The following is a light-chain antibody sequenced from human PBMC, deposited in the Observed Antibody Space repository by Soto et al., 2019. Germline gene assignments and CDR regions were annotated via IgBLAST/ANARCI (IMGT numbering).Light chain of an antibody. CDR1: LSISSW. V-gene: IGKV1-5*03. Sequence: DIQITQSPSTLSASVRARVTITCRASLSISSWLAWYQQKPGKATKLLIYKASSLESGVTSKFSGSGSGTEFTLTISSLQPDDFTTNYCQQDISYRYTGGQGTNVDIK. CDR3: QQDISYRYT. J-gene: IGKJ2*01. CDR2: KAS.